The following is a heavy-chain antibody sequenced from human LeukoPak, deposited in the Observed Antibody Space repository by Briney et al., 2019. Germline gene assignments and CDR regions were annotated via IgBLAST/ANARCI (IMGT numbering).Heavy chain of an antibody. Sequence: GGSLRLSCAASGFTFSSYSMNWVRQAPGKGLEWVSSISSSSSYIYYADSVKGRFTISRDNAKNSLYLQMNSLRAEDTAVYYCARDLRSSSQHLDYYYGMDVWGQGTTVTVSS. CDR2: ISSSSSYI. D-gene: IGHD6-13*01. CDR1: GFTFSSYS. CDR3: ARDLRSSSQHLDYYYGMDV. J-gene: IGHJ6*02. V-gene: IGHV3-21*01.